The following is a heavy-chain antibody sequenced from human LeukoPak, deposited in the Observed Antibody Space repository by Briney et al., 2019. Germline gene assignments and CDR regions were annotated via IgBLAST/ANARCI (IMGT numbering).Heavy chain of an antibody. CDR2: INHSGST. J-gene: IGHJ4*02. D-gene: IGHD3-3*01. CDR3: AINHGVWSGYWPFDY. V-gene: IGHV4-34*01. Sequence: SETLSLTCAVYGGSFCGYYWSWIRQPPGKGLEWIGEINHSGSTNYNPSLKSRVTISVDTSKNQFSLKLSSVTAADTAVYYCAINHGVWSGYWPFDYWGQGTLVTVSS. CDR1: GGSFCGYY.